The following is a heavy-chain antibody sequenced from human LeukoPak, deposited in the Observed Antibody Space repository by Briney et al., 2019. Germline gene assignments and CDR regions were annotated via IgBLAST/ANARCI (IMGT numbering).Heavy chain of an antibody. CDR3: ARDVRGYCGSTSCYSFDY. CDR2: IYSGGST. D-gene: IGHD2-2*01. V-gene: IGHV3-66*01. J-gene: IGHJ4*02. Sequence: GGSLRLSCAASGFTVSSNYMSWVRQAPGEGLEWVSVIYSGGSTYYADSVKGRFTISRDNSKNTLYLQMNSLRAEDTAVYYCARDVRGYCGSTSCYSFDYWGQGTLVTVSS. CDR1: GFTVSSNY.